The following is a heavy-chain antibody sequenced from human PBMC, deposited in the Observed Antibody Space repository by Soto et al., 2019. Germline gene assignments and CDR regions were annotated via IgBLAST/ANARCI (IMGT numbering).Heavy chain of an antibody. CDR1: GGSISNHY. D-gene: IGHD7-27*01. Sequence: QVQLQESGPGLVKPSETLSLTCTVSGGSISNHYWSWIRQPPGKGLEWIGYIYYNGNTNYNPSLKSRVPMSVDTSKNQISLKLSSVTAAVTAVYYCARANWYSEYWGQGTLVTVSS. J-gene: IGHJ4*02. CDR3: ARANWYSEY. V-gene: IGHV4-59*11. CDR2: IYYNGNT.